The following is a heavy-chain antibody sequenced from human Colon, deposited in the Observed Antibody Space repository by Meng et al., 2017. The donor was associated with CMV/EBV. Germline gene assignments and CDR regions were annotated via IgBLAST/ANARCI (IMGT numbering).Heavy chain of an antibody. CDR3: AKGREYIDFWSGFT. V-gene: IGHV3-21*04. CDR2: ISSSSSYI. CDR1: GFTFSSYS. J-gene: IGHJ4*02. Sequence: GGSLRLSCAASGFTFSSYSMNWVRQAPGKGLEWVSSISSSSSYIYYADSVKGRFTISRDNAKNSLYLQMNSLRAEDTALYYCAKGREYIDFWSGFTWGQGTLVTVSS. D-gene: IGHD3-3*01.